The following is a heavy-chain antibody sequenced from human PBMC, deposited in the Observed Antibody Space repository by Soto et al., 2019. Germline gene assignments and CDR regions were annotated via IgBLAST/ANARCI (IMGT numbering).Heavy chain of an antibody. D-gene: IGHD3-22*01. J-gene: IGHJ5*02. V-gene: IGHV3-64D*06. Sequence: GGSLRLSCSASGFTFSTYDLHWVRQAPGKGLEYVSSIASDGGSTHYADSVRARFTISRDNSKNTLYLQMSRLRAEDTAVYYCVKPPAYYYHSNAYYSAWSQGTLVTVSS. CDR2: IASDGGST. CDR1: GFTFSTYD. CDR3: VKPPAYYYHSNAYYSA.